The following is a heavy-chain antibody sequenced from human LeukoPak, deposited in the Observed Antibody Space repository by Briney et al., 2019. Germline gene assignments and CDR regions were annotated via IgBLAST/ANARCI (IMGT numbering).Heavy chain of an antibody. CDR3: ASRAGYCSSTSCYSGY. V-gene: IGHV3-11*04. D-gene: IGHD2-2*01. Sequence: PGGSLRLSCAASGFTFSDYYMSWIRQAPGKGLEWVSYISSSGSTIYYADSVKGRFTISRDNAKNSLYLQMNSLRAEDTAVYYCASRAGYCSSTSCYSGYWGQGTLVTVSS. CDR1: GFTFSDYY. CDR2: ISSSGSTI. J-gene: IGHJ4*02.